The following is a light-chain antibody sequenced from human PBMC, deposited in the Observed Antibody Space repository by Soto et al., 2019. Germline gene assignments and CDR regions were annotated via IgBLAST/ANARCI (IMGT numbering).Light chain of an antibody. V-gene: IGLV1-44*01. Sequence: QSVLTQPPSASGTPGQTVTISCSGSSSNVGSNTVNWYQQLPGTAPTLLIYSNNQRPSWVPDRFSGSKSGTSASLAISGLQSEDEADYYCAAWDDSLNGVVFGGGTQLTVL. CDR1: SSNVGSNT. J-gene: IGLJ2*01. CDR3: AAWDDSLNGVV. CDR2: SNN.